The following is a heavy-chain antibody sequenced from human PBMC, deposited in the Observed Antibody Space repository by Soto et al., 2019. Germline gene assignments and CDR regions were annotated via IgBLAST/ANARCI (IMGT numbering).Heavy chain of an antibody. D-gene: IGHD2-2*01. CDR1: GFTFSSYA. Sequence: PVGSLRLSCAASGFTFSSYAMSWVRQAPGKGLEWVSAISGSGGSTYYADSVKGRFTISRDNSKNTLYLQMNSLRAEDTAVYYCAKGYCSSTSCAFDYWGQGTLVTVSS. J-gene: IGHJ4*02. CDR2: ISGSGGST. CDR3: AKGYCSSTSCAFDY. V-gene: IGHV3-23*01.